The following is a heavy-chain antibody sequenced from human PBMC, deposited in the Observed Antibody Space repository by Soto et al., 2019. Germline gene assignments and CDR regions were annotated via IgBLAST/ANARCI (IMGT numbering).Heavy chain of an antibody. CDR3: ASGSRDCSGGSCYSH. J-gene: IGHJ4*02. CDR2: IHPDDSDT. D-gene: IGHD2-15*01. Sequence: GESLKISCRDFGDSFTTDWIGWLRQMPGKGLEWMGIIHPDDSDTRYSPSFQGQVIFSVDKSISTAYLQWSSLKASDTAIYYCASGSRDCSGGSCYSHWGQGTLVTVSS. V-gene: IGHV5-51*06. CDR1: GDSFTTDW.